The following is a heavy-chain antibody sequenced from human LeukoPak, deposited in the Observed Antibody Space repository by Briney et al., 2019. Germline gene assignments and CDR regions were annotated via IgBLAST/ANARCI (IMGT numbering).Heavy chain of an antibody. D-gene: IGHD3-3*01. CDR2: ISSSSSTI. J-gene: IGHJ4*02. Sequence: GGSLRLSCAASGFTFSSYSINWVRQAPGKGLEWVSYISSSSSTIYYADSVKGRFTISRDNAKNSLYLQMNSLRAEDTAVYYCARASITIFGVVTDWGQGTLVTVSS. CDR1: GFTFSSYS. CDR3: ARASITIFGVVTD. V-gene: IGHV3-48*01.